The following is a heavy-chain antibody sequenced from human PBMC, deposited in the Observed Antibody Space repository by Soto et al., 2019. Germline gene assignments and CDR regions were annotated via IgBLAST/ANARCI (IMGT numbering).Heavy chain of an antibody. CDR1: GGSISSYY. J-gene: IGHJ4*02. CDR2: IYYSGST. D-gene: IGHD2-2*01. Sequence: SETLSLTCTVSGGSISSYYWSWIRQPPGKGLEWIGYIYYSGSTNYNPSLKSRVTISVDTSKNQFSLKLSSVTAADTAVYYCGRAPGVVGPAPMTGLDYWGQGTLVTVSS. V-gene: IGHV4-59*01. CDR3: GRAPGVVGPAPMTGLDY.